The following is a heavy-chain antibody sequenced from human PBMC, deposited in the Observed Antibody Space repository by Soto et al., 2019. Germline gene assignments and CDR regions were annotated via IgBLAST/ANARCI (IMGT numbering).Heavy chain of an antibody. Sequence: VQLLESGGGLVRPGGSLRLSCTASGFSFSSYALSWVRQAPGKGLEWVSTISGSDGKTYYADSVKGRFSISRDTSKTTLYLEMTSLRVEYTAVYYCARWSFLDYWGQGTRVTVS. CDR2: ISGSDGKT. V-gene: IGHV3-23*01. D-gene: IGHD1-26*01. CDR3: ARWSFLDY. J-gene: IGHJ4*02. CDR1: GFSFSSYA.